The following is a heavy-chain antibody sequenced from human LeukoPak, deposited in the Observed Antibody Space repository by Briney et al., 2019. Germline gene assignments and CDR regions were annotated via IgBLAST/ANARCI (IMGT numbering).Heavy chain of an antibody. CDR3: ARTEYSGSYFDS. V-gene: IGHV3-74*01. Sequence: GGSLRLSCGASGFTFSSYWIHWVRQAPGKGLVWVSRINSDGSSTSYSDSVKGRFTISRDNAKNTLYLQMDSLRAEDTAVYFCARTEYSGSYFDSWGQGTLVTVSS. CDR1: GFTFSSYW. CDR2: INSDGSST. D-gene: IGHD1-26*01. J-gene: IGHJ4*02.